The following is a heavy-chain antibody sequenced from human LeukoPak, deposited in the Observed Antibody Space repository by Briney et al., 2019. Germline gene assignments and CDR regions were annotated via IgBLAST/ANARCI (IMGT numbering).Heavy chain of an antibody. V-gene: IGHV3-21*01. J-gene: IGHJ4*02. D-gene: IGHD3-22*01. CDR1: GFTFSSYS. CDR3: ARGSPGVVVVIDY. Sequence: PGGSLRLSCAASGFTFSSYSMNWVRQAPGRGREWVSSISSSSSYIYYADSVKGRFTISRDNAKNSLYMQMNRVRAEDTAVYYCARGSPGVVVVIDYWGQGTLVTVSS. CDR2: ISSSSSYI.